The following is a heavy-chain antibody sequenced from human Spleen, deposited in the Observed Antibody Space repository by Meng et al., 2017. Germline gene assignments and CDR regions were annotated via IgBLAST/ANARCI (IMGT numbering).Heavy chain of an antibody. D-gene: IGHD2-21*01. V-gene: IGHV4-30-4*01. CDR2: IHFSGST. Sequence: QVQLQESGPGLVKPSQTLSLTYTVVCGSIIGGDYYWSWIRQPPGKGLEWIGYIHFSGSTYYNPSLNSRITISVDMSRNQFSLRLTSVTSADMAVYYCARVNSDCGGVMCYKGWFDPWGQGTLVTVSS. CDR1: CGSIIGGDYY. J-gene: IGHJ5*02. CDR3: ARVNSDCGGVMCYKGWFDP.